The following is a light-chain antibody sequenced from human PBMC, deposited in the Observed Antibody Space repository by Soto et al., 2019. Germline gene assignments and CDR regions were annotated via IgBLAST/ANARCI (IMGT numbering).Light chain of an antibody. Sequence: QPVLTQSPSASASLGASVKLTCTLSSGHSSYAIAWHQQQPEKGPRYLMKLNSDGSHSKGDGIPDRFSGSSSGAERYRTISSLQSEDEADYYCQTWGTGMVFGGGTKLTVL. CDR3: QTWGTGMV. V-gene: IGLV4-69*01. CDR1: SGHSSYA. CDR2: LNSDGSH. J-gene: IGLJ2*01.